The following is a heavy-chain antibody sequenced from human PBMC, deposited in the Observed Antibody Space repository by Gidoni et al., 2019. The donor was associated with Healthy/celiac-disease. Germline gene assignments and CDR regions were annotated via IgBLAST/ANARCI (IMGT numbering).Heavy chain of an antibody. D-gene: IGHD6-13*01. J-gene: IGHJ3*02. V-gene: IGHV3-33*01. CDR1: GFTFSIAG. CDR3: ARDAGNSPFDI. Sequence: QVQLVESGGGVVQPGRSLTLSCAASGFTFSIAGMHWVRKAPGKGLEWVAVIWFDGSNKYYADSVKGRFTISKDNSKNTLYLQMNSLRVEDTAVYYCARDAGNSPFDIWGQGTMVTVSS. CDR2: IWFDGSNK.